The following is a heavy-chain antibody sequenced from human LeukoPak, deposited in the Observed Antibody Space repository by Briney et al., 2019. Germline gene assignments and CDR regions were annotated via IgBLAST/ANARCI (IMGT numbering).Heavy chain of an antibody. CDR2: INPNSGGT. V-gene: IGHV1-2*02. D-gene: IGHD2-15*01. J-gene: IGHJ5*02. CDR3: ASGTPVYCSGGSCYQGTNWFDP. Sequence: ASVKVSCKASGYTFTGYYMHWVRQAPGQGLEWMGWINPNSGGTNYAQKFQGRVTMTRDTSISTAYMELSRLRSDDTAVYYCASGTPVYCSGGSCYQGTNWFDPWGQGTLVTVSS. CDR1: GYTFTGYY.